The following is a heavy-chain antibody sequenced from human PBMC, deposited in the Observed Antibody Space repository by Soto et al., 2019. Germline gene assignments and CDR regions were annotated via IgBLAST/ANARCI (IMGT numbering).Heavy chain of an antibody. CDR3: AVRGSLGSNDY. CDR1: GGSISSGDYY. CDR2: IYYSGST. J-gene: IGHJ4*02. V-gene: IGHV4-30-4*01. D-gene: IGHD1-26*01. Sequence: NPSETLSLTCTVSGGSISSGDYYWSWIRQPPGKGLEWIGYIYYSGSTYYNPSLKSRVTISVDTSKDQFSLKLSSVTAADTAVYYCAVRGSLGSNDYWGQGTLVTVSS.